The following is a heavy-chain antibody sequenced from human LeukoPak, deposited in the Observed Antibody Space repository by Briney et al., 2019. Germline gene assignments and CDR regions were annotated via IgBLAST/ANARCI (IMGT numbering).Heavy chain of an antibody. Sequence: GGSLRLSCAASGFTFSSYSMNWVRQAPGKGLEWVSYISSSSSTIYYADSVKGRFTISRDNAKNSLYLQMNSLRAEDTAVYYCARAAQSIAAAENDYWGQGTLVTVSS. V-gene: IGHV3-48*01. CDR2: ISSSSSTI. CDR1: GFTFSSYS. J-gene: IGHJ4*02. CDR3: ARAAQSIAAAENDY. D-gene: IGHD6-13*01.